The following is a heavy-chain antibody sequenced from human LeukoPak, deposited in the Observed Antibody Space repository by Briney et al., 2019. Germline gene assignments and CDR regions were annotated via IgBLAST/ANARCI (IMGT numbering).Heavy chain of an antibody. D-gene: IGHD3-3*01. J-gene: IGHJ5*02. CDR1: GGSFSGYY. CDR2: INHSGGT. CDR3: TLRFLEKKTSGGKKYNWFDP. V-gene: IGHV4-34*01. Sequence: SETLSLTCAVYGGSFSGYYWSWIRQPPGKGLEWIGEINHSGGTNYNPSLKSRVTISVDTSKNQFSLKLSSVTAADTAVYYCTLRFLEKKTSGGKKYNWFDPWGQGTLVTVSS.